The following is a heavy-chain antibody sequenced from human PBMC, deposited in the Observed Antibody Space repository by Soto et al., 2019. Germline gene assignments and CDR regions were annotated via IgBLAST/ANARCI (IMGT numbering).Heavy chain of an antibody. Sequence: GGSLRLSCAASGFTFRSFTMNWVRQAPGKGLEWVSTISSNSAYIYYTDALRGRFTISRDNAKNSLHLQMNSLRAEDTAVYYCTRDASRDSSARGWFAPWGPGTLVTLSS. V-gene: IGHV3-21*01. CDR1: GFTFRSFT. D-gene: IGHD6-13*01. J-gene: IGHJ5*02. CDR3: TRDASRDSSARGWFAP. CDR2: ISSNSAYI.